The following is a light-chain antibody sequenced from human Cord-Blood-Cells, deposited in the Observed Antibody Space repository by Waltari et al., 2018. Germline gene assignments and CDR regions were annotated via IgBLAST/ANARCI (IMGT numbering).Light chain of an antibody. J-gene: IGKJ4*01. V-gene: IGKV4-1*01. CDR3: QQYYSTPPLT. CDR1: QSVLYSSNNKNY. Sequence: DIVMTQSPDSLAVSLGERATINCKSSQSVLYSSNNKNYLAWYQQKPGQPPKLLIYWASTRESGVPDRFSGSGSGTDFTLTISSLQAEDVAVYYCQQYYSTPPLTFGGGTKAEIK. CDR2: WAS.